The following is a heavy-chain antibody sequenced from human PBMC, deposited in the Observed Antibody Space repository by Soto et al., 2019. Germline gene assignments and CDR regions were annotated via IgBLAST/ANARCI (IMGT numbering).Heavy chain of an antibody. V-gene: IGHV4-61*05. CDR3: ARLCVDCDSNGFQDVFDI. D-gene: IGHD3-22*01. CDR1: GGSISSSSFY. Sequence: SETLSLTCTVSGGSISSSSFYWGWIRQPPGKGLEWVAYIHYTGRTNYNLSLKSRVTISLDRSKNLFSLKLTSVTAADTAVFFFARLCVDCDSNGFQDVFDIWGQGTMVTVSS. J-gene: IGHJ3*02. CDR2: IHYTGRT.